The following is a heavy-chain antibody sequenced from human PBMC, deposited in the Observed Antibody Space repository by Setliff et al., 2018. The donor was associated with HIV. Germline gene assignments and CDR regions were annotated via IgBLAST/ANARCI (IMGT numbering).Heavy chain of an antibody. CDR3: ARVRVEAAMVYYFDY. V-gene: IGHV4-61*09. D-gene: IGHD5-18*01. CDR1: GGSISSGSYY. Sequence: SETLSLTCTVSGGSISSGSYYWTWIRQPAGKGLEWIGQIYTSGSTNYNPSLKSRVIISVDTSKNQFSLKLSSVTAADTAVYYCARVRVEAAMVYYFDYWGQGTLVTVSS. J-gene: IGHJ4*02. CDR2: IYTSGST.